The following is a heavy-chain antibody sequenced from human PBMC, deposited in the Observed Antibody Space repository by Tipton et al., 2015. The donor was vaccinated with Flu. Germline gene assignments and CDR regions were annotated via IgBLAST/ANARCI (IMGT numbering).Heavy chain of an antibody. V-gene: IGHV4-59*01. CDR1: GGSISSFY. J-gene: IGHJ6*02. CDR3: ARDSAAAGKGVSYYGMGV. Sequence: TLSLTCTVSGGSISSFYWSWIRQSPGKGLEWIGYFYYTGTTMYNPSLKSRVTISADASKNLLSLKLTSVTAADPALYYCARDSAAAGKGVSYYGMGVWGQGTTVIVSS. D-gene: IGHD6-25*01. CDR2: FYYTGTT.